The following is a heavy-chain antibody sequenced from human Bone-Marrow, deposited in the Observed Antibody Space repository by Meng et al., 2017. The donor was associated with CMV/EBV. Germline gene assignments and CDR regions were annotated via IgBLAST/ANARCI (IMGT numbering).Heavy chain of an antibody. Sequence: SCAASGFAVSNNYMSWVRQGPGKGLEWVSIIYSGGDTYYADSVKGRFTISRDKFKNTLYLQMNSLRPEDTAVYYCARDYSSTSHYCYYGMDVWGQGTTVTVSS. CDR1: GFAVSNNY. D-gene: IGHD4-11*01. CDR2: IYSGGDT. V-gene: IGHV3-53*01. CDR3: ARDYSSTSHYCYYGMDV. J-gene: IGHJ6*02.